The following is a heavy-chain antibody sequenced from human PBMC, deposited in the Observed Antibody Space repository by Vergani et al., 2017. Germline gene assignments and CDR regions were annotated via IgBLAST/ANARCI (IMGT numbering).Heavy chain of an antibody. Sequence: EVQLLESGGDLVQPGGSLRLSCAASGFTFNHYAMNWVRQAPGKGLEWVSGISGSGGSTYYAGSVKGRFTISRDSSKNTLYLQMNSLSAGDTAVYYCAKANPRNSGYDYRYYYPAMDVWGQGTTVTVSS. CDR1: GFTFNHYA. CDR2: ISGSGGST. J-gene: IGHJ6*02. D-gene: IGHD5-12*01. V-gene: IGHV3-23*01. CDR3: AKANPRNSGYDYRYYYPAMDV.